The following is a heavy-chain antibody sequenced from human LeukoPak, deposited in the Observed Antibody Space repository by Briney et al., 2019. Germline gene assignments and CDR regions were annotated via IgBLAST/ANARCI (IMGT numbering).Heavy chain of an antibody. CDR1: GYTFTSYG. CDR2: ISAYNGNT. V-gene: IGHV1-18*01. Sequence: ASVKVSCKASGYTFTSYGISWVRQAPGQGLEWMGWISAYNGNTNYAQKLQGRVTMTRDTSTSTVYMELSSLRSEDTAVYYCARDGAVPDVTGVDTLSGYYFDYWGQGTLVTVSS. D-gene: IGHD3-9*01. CDR3: ARDGAVPDVTGVDTLSGYYFDY. J-gene: IGHJ4*02.